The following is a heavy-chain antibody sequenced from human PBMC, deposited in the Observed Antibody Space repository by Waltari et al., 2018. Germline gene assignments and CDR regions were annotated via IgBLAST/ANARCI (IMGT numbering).Heavy chain of an antibody. Sequence: QVQLVQSGAEVKKPGASVKVSCKASGYTFTSYAMHWVRQAPGQRLEWMGWINAGNGNTKYSQKFQGRVTITRDTSASTAYMELSSLRSEDTAVYYCARSVVVPAPPFDYWGQGTLVIVSS. CDR2: INAGNGNT. D-gene: IGHD2-2*01. J-gene: IGHJ4*02. CDR1: GYTFTSYA. V-gene: IGHV1-3*01. CDR3: ARSVVVPAPPFDY.